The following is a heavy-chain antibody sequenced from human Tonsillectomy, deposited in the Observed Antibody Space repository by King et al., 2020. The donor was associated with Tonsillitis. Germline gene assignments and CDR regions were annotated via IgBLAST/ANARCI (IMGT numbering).Heavy chain of an antibody. Sequence: VQLVESGGGVVQPGGSLRLSCAASGFTFDDYAMHWVRQAPGKGLEWVSLISGDGGSTYYADSVKGRFTISRDNSKNSLYLQMNSLRTEDTALYYCAKELIAARPDHDLDYWGQGTLVTVSS. V-gene: IGHV3-43*02. J-gene: IGHJ4*02. D-gene: IGHD6-6*01. CDR3: AKELIAARPDHDLDY. CDR2: ISGDGGST. CDR1: GFTFDDYA.